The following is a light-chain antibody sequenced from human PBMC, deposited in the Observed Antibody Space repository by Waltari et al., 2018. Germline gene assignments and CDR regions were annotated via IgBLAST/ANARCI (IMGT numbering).Light chain of an antibody. V-gene: IGLV2-8*01. CDR2: EVT. J-gene: IGLJ2*01. Sequence: QSALNQPPSASGSPGQSVTISCTGTSGAVGPSNSVSWYQQHPGKAPKLIIYEVTKRPSGVPDRFSASKSANTASLTVSGLQTEDEADYYCSSYGGNNNHVIFGGGTKLTVL. CDR1: SGAVGPSNS. CDR3: SSYGGNNNHVI.